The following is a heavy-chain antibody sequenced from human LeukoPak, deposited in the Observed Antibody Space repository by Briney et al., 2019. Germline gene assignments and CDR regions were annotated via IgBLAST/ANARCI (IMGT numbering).Heavy chain of an antibody. V-gene: IGHV4-39*07. CDR1: GGSISSSSYY. CDR2: INHSGST. J-gene: IGHJ6*02. CDR3: ARGGVWFGDYYGMDV. D-gene: IGHD3-10*01. Sequence: SETLSLTCTVSGGSISSSSYYWGWIRQPPGKGLEWIGEINHSGSTNYNPSLKSRVTISVDTSKNQFSLKLSSVTAADTAVYYCARGGVWFGDYYGMDVWGQGTTVTVSS.